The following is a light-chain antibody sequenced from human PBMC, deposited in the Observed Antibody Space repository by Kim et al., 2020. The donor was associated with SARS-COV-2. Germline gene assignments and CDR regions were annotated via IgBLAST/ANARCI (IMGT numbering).Light chain of an antibody. J-gene: IGLJ1*01. CDR3: SSYTSSSPYL. CDR1: SSDVGGSNY. Sequence: GQSSTISCTGTSSDVGGSNYVSWYQQHPGKAPKLMIYDVSNRPSGVSNRFSGSKSGNTASLTISGLQAEDEADYYCSSYTSSSPYLFGTGTKVTVL. CDR2: DVS. V-gene: IGLV2-14*03.